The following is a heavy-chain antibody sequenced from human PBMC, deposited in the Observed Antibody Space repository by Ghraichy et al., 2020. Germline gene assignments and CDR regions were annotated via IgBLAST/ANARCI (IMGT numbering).Heavy chain of an antibody. J-gene: IGHJ6*03. CDR2: IIPIFGTA. Sequence: SVKVSCKASGGTFSSYAISWVRQAPGQGLEWMGGIIPIFGTANYAQKFQGRVTITADESTSTAYMELSSLRSEDTAVYYCARGRGLTVSSPDYYYYMDVWGKGTTVTVPS. D-gene: IGHD4-11*01. CDR3: ARGRGLTVSSPDYYYYMDV. CDR1: GGTFSSYA. V-gene: IGHV1-69*13.